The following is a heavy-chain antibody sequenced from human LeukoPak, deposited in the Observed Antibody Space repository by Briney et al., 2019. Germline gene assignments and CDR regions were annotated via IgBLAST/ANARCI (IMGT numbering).Heavy chain of an antibody. CDR3: AKDLTGSPRGRYFDY. J-gene: IGHJ4*02. CDR1: GFAFSSYA. V-gene: IGHV3-23*01. D-gene: IGHD7-27*01. CDR2: ISGSGGST. Sequence: GGSLRLSCAASGFAFSSYAMSWVRQAPGKGLEWVSTISGSGGSTYYADSVKGRFTISRDNSKNTLYLQMNSLRAEDTAVYYCAKDLTGSPRGRYFDYWGQGTLVTVSS.